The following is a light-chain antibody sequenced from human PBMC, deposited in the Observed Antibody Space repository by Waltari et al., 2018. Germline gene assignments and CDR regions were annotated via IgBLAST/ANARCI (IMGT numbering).Light chain of an antibody. CDR1: QNINSW. Sequence: DIQMTQSPSTLSASVGDRVTITCRASQNINSWLAWYQQKPGKAPKLLIYKASSLESGVPSRFSGSGSGTEFTLTSSSLQPDDFATYYCQQHSNYWTFGQGTKVEIK. CDR3: QQHSNYWT. CDR2: KAS. J-gene: IGKJ1*01. V-gene: IGKV1-5*03.